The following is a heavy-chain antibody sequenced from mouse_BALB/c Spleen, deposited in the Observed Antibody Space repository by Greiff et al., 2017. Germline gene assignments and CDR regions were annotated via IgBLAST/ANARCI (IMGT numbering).Heavy chain of an antibody. D-gene: IGHD1-1*01. V-gene: IGHV1-18*01. Sequence: VQLKESGPELVKPGASMKISCKASGYSFTGYTMNWVKQSHGKNLEWIGLINPYNGGTSYNQKFKGKATLTVDKSSSTAYMELLSLTSEDSAVYYCARDYGSSYGNYAMDYWGQGTSVTVSS. CDR1: GYSFTGYT. J-gene: IGHJ4*01. CDR2: INPYNGGT. CDR3: ARDYGSSYGNYAMDY.